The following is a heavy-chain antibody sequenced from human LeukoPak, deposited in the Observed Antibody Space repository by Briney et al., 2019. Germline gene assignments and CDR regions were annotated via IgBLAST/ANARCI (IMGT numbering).Heavy chain of an antibody. V-gene: IGHV1-69*04. CDR3: ARVSVATTSTFDY. CDR2: IIPILGIA. J-gene: IGHJ4*02. CDR1: GGTFSSYA. D-gene: IGHD5-24*01. Sequence: GASVKVSCKASGGTFSSYAISWVRQAPGQGLEWMGRIIPILGIANYAQKFQGRVTITADKSTSTAYMELSSLRSDDTAVYYCARVSVATTSTFDYWGQGTLVTVSS.